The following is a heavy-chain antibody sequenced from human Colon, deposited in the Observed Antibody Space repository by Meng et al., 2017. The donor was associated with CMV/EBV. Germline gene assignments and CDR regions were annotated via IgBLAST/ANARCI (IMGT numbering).Heavy chain of an antibody. CDR1: GFTFSSYS. CDR2: ISSSSSYI. Sequence: GESLKISCAASGFTFSSYSVNWVRQAPGKGLEWVSSISSSSSYIYYADSVKGRFTISRDNAKNSLYLQMNSLMAEDTAVYYCARATYYYDDSAFGHWGQGTLVTVSS. CDR3: ARATYYYDDSAFGH. J-gene: IGHJ4*02. D-gene: IGHD3-22*01. V-gene: IGHV3-21*01.